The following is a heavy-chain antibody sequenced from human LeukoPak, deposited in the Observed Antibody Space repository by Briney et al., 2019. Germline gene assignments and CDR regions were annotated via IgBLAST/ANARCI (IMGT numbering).Heavy chain of an antibody. D-gene: IGHD4-23*01. CDR1: GFTFSSYS. Sequence: PGGSLRLSCAASGFTFSSYSMNWVRQAPGKGLEWVSSISSSSSYIYYADSVKGRFTISRDNAKNSLYLQMNSLRAEDTAVYYCASLDYGGNSVYFQHWGQGTLVTVSS. CDR2: ISSSSSYI. V-gene: IGHV3-21*01. J-gene: IGHJ1*01. CDR3: ASLDYGGNSVYFQH.